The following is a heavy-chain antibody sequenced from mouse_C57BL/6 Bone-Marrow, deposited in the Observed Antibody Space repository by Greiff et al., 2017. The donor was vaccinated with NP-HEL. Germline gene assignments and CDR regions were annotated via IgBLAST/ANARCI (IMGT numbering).Heavy chain of an antibody. V-gene: IGHV1-55*01. CDR1: GYTFTSYW. D-gene: IGHD3-3*01. CDR2: IYPGGGGT. J-gene: IGHJ2*01. Sequence: VQLQQPGAELVKPGASVKMSCKASGYTFTSYWITWVKQRPGQGLEWIGDIYPGGGGTNYNEKFKRKATLTVDTASSTAYMQLSSLTSEDSAVCYCERKGTIDYWGQGTTLTVSS. CDR3: ERKGTIDY.